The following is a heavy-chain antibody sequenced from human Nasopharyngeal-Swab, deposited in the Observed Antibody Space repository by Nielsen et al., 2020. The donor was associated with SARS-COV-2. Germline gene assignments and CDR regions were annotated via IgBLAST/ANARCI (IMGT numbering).Heavy chain of an antibody. D-gene: IGHD3-10*01. Sequence: SLKISCAASGFTFDDYAMHWVRQAPGKGLEWVSGISWNSGSIGYADSVKGRFTTSRDNAKNSLYLQMNSLRAEDTALYYCAKDGVLLWFGGEGDYYGMDVWGQGTTVTVSS. J-gene: IGHJ6*02. CDR2: ISWNSGSI. CDR3: AKDGVLLWFGGEGDYYGMDV. V-gene: IGHV3-9*01. CDR1: GFTFDDYA.